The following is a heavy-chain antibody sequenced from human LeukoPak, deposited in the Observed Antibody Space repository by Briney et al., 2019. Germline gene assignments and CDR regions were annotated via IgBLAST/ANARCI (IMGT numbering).Heavy chain of an antibody. Sequence: SETLSLTCTVSGGSISSGDYYWSWIRQPPGKDLEGIAYMYYSGSTYYNPSLKSRVTMSADTSKNQLSLKLSSVTAADTAVYYCARPYYYDSRIDPWGQGILVTVSS. CDR1: GGSISSGDYY. D-gene: IGHD3-22*01. J-gene: IGHJ5*02. V-gene: IGHV4-30-4*01. CDR3: ARPYYYDSRIDP. CDR2: MYYSGST.